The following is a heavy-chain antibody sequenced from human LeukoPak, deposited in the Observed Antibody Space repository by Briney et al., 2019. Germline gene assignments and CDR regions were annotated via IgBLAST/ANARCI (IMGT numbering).Heavy chain of an antibody. CDR2: IYYSGST. D-gene: IGHD2-8*02. Sequence: PSETLSLTCTVSEGSISGYHWSRIRQSPGKGLEWIGYIYYSGSTNYNPSLKSRISISVDMSKNQFSLKLNSVTAADTSVYYCAGTGGTIDYWGQGNLVTVSS. CDR1: EGSISGYH. CDR3: AGTGGTIDY. V-gene: IGHV4-59*08. J-gene: IGHJ4*02.